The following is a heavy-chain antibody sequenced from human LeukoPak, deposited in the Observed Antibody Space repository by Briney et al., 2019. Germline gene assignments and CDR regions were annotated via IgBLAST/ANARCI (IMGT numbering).Heavy chain of an antibody. Sequence: GGSLRLSCVASGFTFSSYVMTWVRQAPGKGLEWVSAISATGDYTYYTDSVKGRLTISRDNSKNTVYLQVNRLRAEDTAVYYCAKGMSSGWFDSWGQGTLVTVSS. V-gene: IGHV3-23*01. CDR1: GFTFSSYV. J-gene: IGHJ5*01. CDR2: ISATGDYT. D-gene: IGHD3-22*01. CDR3: AKGMSSGWFDS.